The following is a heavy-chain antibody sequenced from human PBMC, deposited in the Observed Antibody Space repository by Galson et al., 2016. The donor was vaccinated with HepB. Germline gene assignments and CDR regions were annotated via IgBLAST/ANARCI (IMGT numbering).Heavy chain of an antibody. J-gene: IGHJ4*02. CDR1: AFTFSNYW. V-gene: IGHV3-74*01. D-gene: IGHD2-21*02. CDR3: ARDYRHCGADPM. CDR2: INSDGSSA. Sequence: SLRLSCAASAFTFSNYWMYWVRQAPGKGLVWVSRINSDGSSASYAESVKGRFTISRDNAKNTLYLQMNSLTADGTAVYYCARDYRHCGADPMGAQGTLVTVSS.